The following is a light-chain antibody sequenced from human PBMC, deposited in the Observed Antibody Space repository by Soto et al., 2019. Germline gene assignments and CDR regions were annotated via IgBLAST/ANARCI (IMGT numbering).Light chain of an antibody. Sequence: QSVLTQPASVSGSPGQSITISCTGTSSDVGGYNYVSWYQQHPDKAPKLMIYDVSNRPSGVSDRFSGSKSGNTASLTISGLQAEDEADYYCISYTSSNTYVVLGGGTKLTV. CDR2: DVS. J-gene: IGLJ2*01. CDR3: ISYTSSNTYVV. CDR1: SSDVGGYNY. V-gene: IGLV2-14*03.